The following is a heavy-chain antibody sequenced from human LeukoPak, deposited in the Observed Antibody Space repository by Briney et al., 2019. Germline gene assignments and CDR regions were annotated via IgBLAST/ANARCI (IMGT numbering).Heavy chain of an antibody. D-gene: IGHD3-3*01. CDR3: ARGKSYYDFWSGYSHFDY. CDR2: INHSGST. V-gene: IGHV4-34*01. CDR1: GGSFSGYY. Sequence: SETLSLTCAVYGGSFSGYYWSWIRQPPGKGLEWIGEINHSGSTNYNPSLKSRVTISVDTSKNQFSLKLSSVTAADTAVHYCARGKSYYDFWSGYSHFDYWGQGTLVTVSS. J-gene: IGHJ4*02.